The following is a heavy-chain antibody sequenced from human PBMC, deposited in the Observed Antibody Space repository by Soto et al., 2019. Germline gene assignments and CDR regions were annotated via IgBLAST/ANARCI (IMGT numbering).Heavy chain of an antibody. Sequence: QITLKESGPTLVKPTQTLTLTCTFSGFSLSTRGVGVGWIRQPPGKALEWLAFIFWDDDKRYNPSLKSRLTIXKXXSRNQVVLTMTNMDPVDTATYYCARPYSSSSAFDYWGQGTLVTVSS. V-gene: IGHV2-5*02. D-gene: IGHD6-6*01. J-gene: IGHJ4*02. CDR2: IFWDDDK. CDR3: ARPYSSSSAFDY. CDR1: GFSLSTRGVG.